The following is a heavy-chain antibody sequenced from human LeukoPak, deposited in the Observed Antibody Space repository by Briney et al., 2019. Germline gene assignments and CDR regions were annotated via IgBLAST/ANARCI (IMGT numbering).Heavy chain of an antibody. CDR3: ARGARGYSSSWYSMNWFDP. V-gene: IGHV4-34*01. Sequence: PSETLSLTCAVYGASFSGYYWSWIRQPPGKGLEWIGEINHSGSTNYNPSLKSRVTISVDTSKNQFSLKLSSVTAADTAVYYCARGARGYSSSWYSMNWFDPWGQGTLVTVSS. J-gene: IGHJ5*02. D-gene: IGHD6-13*01. CDR1: GASFSGYY. CDR2: INHSGST.